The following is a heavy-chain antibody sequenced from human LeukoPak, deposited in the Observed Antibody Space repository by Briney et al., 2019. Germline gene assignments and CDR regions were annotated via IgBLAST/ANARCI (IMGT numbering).Heavy chain of an antibody. V-gene: IGHV3-7*01. Sequence: QSGGSLRLSCAASGFTFSSYWMSWVRQAPGKGLEWVANIKQDGSEKYYVDSVKGRFTISRDNAKNSLYLQMNSLRAEDTAVYYCARVRITMIVGGNFDYWGQGTLVTVSS. D-gene: IGHD3-22*01. J-gene: IGHJ4*02. CDR3: ARVRITMIVGGNFDY. CDR1: GFTFSSYW. CDR2: IKQDGSEK.